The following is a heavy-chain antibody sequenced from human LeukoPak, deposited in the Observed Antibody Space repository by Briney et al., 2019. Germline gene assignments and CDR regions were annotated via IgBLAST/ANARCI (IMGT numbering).Heavy chain of an antibody. CDR2: IRSKAYGGTT. CDR3: TRVNLGYYDSSGYFFGSRGVYFDY. D-gene: IGHD3-22*01. J-gene: IGHJ4*02. V-gene: IGHV3-49*04. CDR1: GFTFGDYA. Sequence: PGGSLRLSCTASGFTFGDYAMSWVRQAPGKGLEWVGFIRSKAYGGTTEYAASVKGRFTISRDDSKSIAYLQMNSLKTEDTAVYYCTRVNLGYYDSSGYFFGSRGVYFDYWGQGTLVTVSS.